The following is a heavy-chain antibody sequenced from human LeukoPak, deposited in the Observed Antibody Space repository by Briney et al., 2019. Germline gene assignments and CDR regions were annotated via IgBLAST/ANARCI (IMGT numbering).Heavy chain of an antibody. D-gene: IGHD3-22*01. Sequence: GGSLILSCVASGYTFSSFSINWVRQAPGKGLEWVSSISVRSNYIYYADSVRGRFSISRDDARDSLFLQMNSLRAEDTAVYYCVRLRRNSHTSGYYYYYDFWGQGTLVTVSS. CDR3: VRLRRNSHTSGYYYYYDF. J-gene: IGHJ4*02. CDR2: ISVRSNYI. V-gene: IGHV3-21*01. CDR1: GYTFSSFS.